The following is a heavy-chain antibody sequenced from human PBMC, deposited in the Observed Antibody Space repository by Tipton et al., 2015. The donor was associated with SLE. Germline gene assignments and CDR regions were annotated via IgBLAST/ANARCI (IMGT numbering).Heavy chain of an antibody. CDR3: AREDYQLLGGTIDC. CDR2: ISYDGSNK. J-gene: IGHJ4*02. CDR1: GFTFSSYA. Sequence: SLRLSCAASGFTFSSYAMHWVRQAPGKGLEWVAVISYDGSNKYYADSVKGRFTISRDNSKNTLYLQMNSLRAEDTALYYCAREDYQLLGGTIDCCGQGTLVTVSS. D-gene: IGHD2-2*01. V-gene: IGHV3-30*04.